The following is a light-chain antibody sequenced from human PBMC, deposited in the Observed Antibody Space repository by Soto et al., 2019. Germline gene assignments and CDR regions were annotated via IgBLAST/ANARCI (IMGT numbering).Light chain of an antibody. CDR1: RDVGSD. CDR3: LQDYGDSWT. Sequence: QMTQSASSRSASVVYKIIVTCXASRDVGSDVSWYQQKPGQAPKLLIYAASNLYTGVPSRFSGSRSGTEFTLTISSLQPEDFASYYCLQDYGDSWTFGQGTKV. J-gene: IGKJ1*01. CDR2: AAS. V-gene: IGKV1-6*01.